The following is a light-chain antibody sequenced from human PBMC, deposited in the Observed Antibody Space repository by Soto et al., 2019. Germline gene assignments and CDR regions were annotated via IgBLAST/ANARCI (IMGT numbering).Light chain of an antibody. CDR3: QQTYTIPFA. CDR1: QTIDNY. V-gene: IGKV1-39*01. J-gene: IGKJ2*01. CDR2: GAS. Sequence: DMQMTQSPSSLSASVGDRVTITCRPSQTIDNYLNWYQHKSGKAPKLLIYGASTLQSGVSSRFTGSASGTDFTLTIDNLQAEDFATYYCQQTYTIPFAFGQGTKLEI.